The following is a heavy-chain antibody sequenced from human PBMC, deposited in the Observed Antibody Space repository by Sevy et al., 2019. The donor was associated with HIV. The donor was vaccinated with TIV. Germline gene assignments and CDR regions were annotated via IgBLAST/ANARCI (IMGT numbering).Heavy chain of an antibody. J-gene: IGHJ4*02. V-gene: IGHV4-61*01. CDR3: ARYYYDSSGYYWLRYFDY. CDR1: GGSVSSGSYY. D-gene: IGHD3-22*01. CDR2: IYYSGST. Sequence: SETLSLTCTVSGGSVSSGSYYWGWIRQPPGKGLEWIGYIYYSGSTNYNPSLKSRVTISVDTSKNQFSLKLSSVTAADTAVYYCARYYYDSSGYYWLRYFDYWGQGTLVTVSS.